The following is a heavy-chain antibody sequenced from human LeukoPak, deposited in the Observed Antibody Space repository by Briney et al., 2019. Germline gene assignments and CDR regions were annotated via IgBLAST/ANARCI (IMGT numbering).Heavy chain of an antibody. Sequence: GGSLRLSCAASGFTFDDYAMHWVRQAPGKGLEWVSGISWNGGSIGYADSVKGRFTISRDNAKNSLYLQMNSLRAEDTALYYCAKGYSSSWYKGGDYWGQGTLVTVSS. CDR3: AKGYSSSWYKGGDY. CDR1: GFTFDDYA. J-gene: IGHJ4*02. V-gene: IGHV3-9*01. D-gene: IGHD6-13*01. CDR2: ISWNGGSI.